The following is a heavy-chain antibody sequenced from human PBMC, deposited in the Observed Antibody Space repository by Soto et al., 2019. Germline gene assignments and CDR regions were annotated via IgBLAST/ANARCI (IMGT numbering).Heavy chain of an antibody. D-gene: IGHD3-10*01. CDR3: ASRGLGSGMLFRYYDGMDV. CDR2: IIPIFGTA. J-gene: IGHJ6*02. V-gene: IGHV1-69*12. Sequence: QVQLVQSGAEVKKPGSSVKVSCKASGGTFSSYAISWVRQAPGQGLEWLGGIIPIFGTANYAQKFQGRVTITADETTTTAYMELSSLRSEDTAVYYCASRGLGSGMLFRYYDGMDVWGQGTTVTVSS. CDR1: GGTFSSYA.